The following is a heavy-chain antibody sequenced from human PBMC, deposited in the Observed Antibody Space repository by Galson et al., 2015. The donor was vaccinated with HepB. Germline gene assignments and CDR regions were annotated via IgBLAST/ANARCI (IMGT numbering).Heavy chain of an antibody. J-gene: IGHJ2*01. CDR2: IIPILGIA. Sequence: SVKVSCKASGGTFSSYAISWVRQAPGQGLEWMGRIIPILGIANYAQKFQGRVTITADKSTSTAYMELSSLRSEDTAVYYCARANGGNSDIYWYFDLWGRGTLVTVSS. V-gene: IGHV1-69*04. CDR1: GGTFSSYA. CDR3: ARANGGNSDIYWYFDL. D-gene: IGHD4-23*01.